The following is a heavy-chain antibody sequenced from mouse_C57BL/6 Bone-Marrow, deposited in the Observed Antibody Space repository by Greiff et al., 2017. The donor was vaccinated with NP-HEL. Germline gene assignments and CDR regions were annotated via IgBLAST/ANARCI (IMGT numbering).Heavy chain of an antibody. Sequence: EVKLQESGGGLVQPGGSMKLSCAASGFTFSDAWMDWVRQSPEKGLEWVAEIRNKANNHSTYYAESVKGRFTISRDDSKSSVYLQMNSLRAEDTGIYYCTTANWALFDYWGQGTTLTVSS. CDR1: GFTFSDAW. V-gene: IGHV6-6*01. CDR2: IRNKANNHST. CDR3: TTANWALFDY. D-gene: IGHD4-1*01. J-gene: IGHJ2*01.